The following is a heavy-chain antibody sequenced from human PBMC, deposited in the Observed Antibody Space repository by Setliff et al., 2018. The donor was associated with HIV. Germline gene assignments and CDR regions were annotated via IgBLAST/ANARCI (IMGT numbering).Heavy chain of an antibody. D-gene: IGHD2-21*02. CDR3: ARDRTVVTPIFNYYNGLDV. J-gene: IGHJ6*02. CDR2: IRQDGSDK. Sequence: GASVRLSCAASGFTFSDYWMSWVRQAPGKGLQWVANIRQDGSDKYYVDSLRGRFIIFRDNAKNSLYLQINSLRAEDTAVYYCARDRTVVTPIFNYYNGLDVWGQGTTVTVSS. V-gene: IGHV3-7*01. CDR1: GFTFSDYW.